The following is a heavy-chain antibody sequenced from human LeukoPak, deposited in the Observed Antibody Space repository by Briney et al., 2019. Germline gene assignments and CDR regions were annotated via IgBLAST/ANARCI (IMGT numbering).Heavy chain of an antibody. Sequence: GGSLRLSCTVSGFTFGDYGMSWVRQAPGKGLEWVAFIRSKAYGGTTEYAASVKGRFAITRDDSKSIVYLQMNSLKTEDTAVYYCTRALRYNWNDVFGYWGQGTLVTVSS. J-gene: IGHJ4*02. CDR3: TRALRYNWNDVFGY. CDR2: IRSKAYGGTT. CDR1: GFTFGDYG. V-gene: IGHV3-49*04. D-gene: IGHD1-20*01.